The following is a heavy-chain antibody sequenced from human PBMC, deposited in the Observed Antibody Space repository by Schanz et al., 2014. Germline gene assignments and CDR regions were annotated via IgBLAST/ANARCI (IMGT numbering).Heavy chain of an antibody. D-gene: IGHD2-21*01. CDR2: IYYDGGLR. Sequence: QVQLVESGGGVVQPGGSLRLSCAASGFTFSNYGIHWVRQAPGKGLEWVAVIYYDGGLRFFADSVRGRVTISRDNSNNMVYLQMNSLRAEDTAIYYCTKWANEGGGGYCNFDLWGQGTLVTVSS. CDR1: GFTFSNYG. CDR3: TKWANEGGGGYCNFDL. J-gene: IGHJ4*02. V-gene: IGHV3-33*06.